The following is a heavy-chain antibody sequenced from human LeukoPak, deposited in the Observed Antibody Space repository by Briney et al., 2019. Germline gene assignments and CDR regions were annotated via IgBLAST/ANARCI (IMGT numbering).Heavy chain of an antibody. CDR1: GFTFRTYA. V-gene: IGHV3-33*01. CDR3: ARDLRKGSYFDY. Sequence: GGSLRLSCEASGFTFRTYAMHWVRQAPGKGLEWVAIIWADENNINYVDSVKGRFTISRDNSKSTLYLQMNSLRAEDTAVYYCARDLRKGSYFDYWGQGTLVTVSS. D-gene: IGHD3-10*01. J-gene: IGHJ4*02. CDR2: IWADENNI.